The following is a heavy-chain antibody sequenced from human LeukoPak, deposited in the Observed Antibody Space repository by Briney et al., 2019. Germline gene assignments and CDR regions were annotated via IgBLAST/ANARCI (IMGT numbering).Heavy chain of an antibody. D-gene: IGHD3-22*01. Sequence: GSLRLSCAASGFTFSSYAMHWVRQAPGKGLEYVSAISSNGGSTYYANSVKGRFTISRDNSKNTLYLQMGSLRAEDMAVYYCARGFYYDSSAYPIDYWGQGTLVTVSS. CDR3: ARGFYYDSSAYPIDY. V-gene: IGHV3-64*01. CDR2: ISSNGGST. CDR1: GFTFSSYA. J-gene: IGHJ4*02.